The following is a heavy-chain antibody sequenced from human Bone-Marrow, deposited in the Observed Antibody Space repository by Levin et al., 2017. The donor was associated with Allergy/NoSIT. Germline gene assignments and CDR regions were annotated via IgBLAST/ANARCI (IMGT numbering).Heavy chain of an antibody. V-gene: IGHV3-23*01. CDR3: AKGQVARTTARSLDY. Sequence: LSLPCAASGFTFSNYAITWVRQAPGKGLEWVSSITSSGGSTYCADSVKGRFTISRDNPQNTLYLQMNSLRAEDTAVYYCAKGQVARTTARSLDYWGQGTMVTVSS. CDR2: ITSSGGST. CDR1: GFTFSNYA. D-gene: IGHD1-14*01. J-gene: IGHJ4*03.